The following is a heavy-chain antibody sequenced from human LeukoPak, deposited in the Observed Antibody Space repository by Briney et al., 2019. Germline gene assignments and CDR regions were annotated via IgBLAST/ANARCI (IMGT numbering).Heavy chain of an antibody. CDR3: ARDIPAANRPSYYYYYMDV. Sequence: ASVKVSCKASGYTFTSYYMHWVRQAPGQGLEWMGIINPSGGSTSYAQKFQGRVTMTRDTSTSTVYMELSSLRSEDTAVYYCARDIPAANRPSYYYYYMDVWGKGTTVTVSS. D-gene: IGHD2-2*01. CDR1: GYTFTSYY. J-gene: IGHJ6*03. V-gene: IGHV1-46*01. CDR2: INPSGGST.